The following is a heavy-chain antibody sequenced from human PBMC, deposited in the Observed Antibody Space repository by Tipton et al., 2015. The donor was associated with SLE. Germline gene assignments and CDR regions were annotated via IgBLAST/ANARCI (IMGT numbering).Heavy chain of an antibody. CDR3: ARDRLDSGSYWGYFYHYYGMDV. J-gene: IGHJ6*01. V-gene: IGHV1-3*04. CDR1: GYTFTNYA. CDR2: INTGNGNT. D-gene: IGHD1-26*01. Sequence: QSGAEVKKPGASVKVSCKASGYTFTNYAMHWVRQAPGQRLEWMGWINTGNGNTKYSQKFQGRVTITRDTSASTAYMELSSLRSEDTAVYYCARDRLDSGSYWGYFYHYYGMDVWGKGPRSPSPQ.